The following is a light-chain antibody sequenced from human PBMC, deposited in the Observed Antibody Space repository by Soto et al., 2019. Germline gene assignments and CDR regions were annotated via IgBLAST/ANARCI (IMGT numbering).Light chain of an antibody. J-gene: IGKJ1*01. CDR2: KAS. V-gene: IGKV1-5*03. Sequence: DLQMNQSPSTLPEYVGDTLTVTCRASQSISSWLAWYKQKPGKAPKXXSYKASTLKSGVPSRFRGSGSGTEFTLTISSLKPDDFATYYCQHYNSYSEAFGRGTKVDI. CDR3: QHYNSYSEA. CDR1: QSISSW.